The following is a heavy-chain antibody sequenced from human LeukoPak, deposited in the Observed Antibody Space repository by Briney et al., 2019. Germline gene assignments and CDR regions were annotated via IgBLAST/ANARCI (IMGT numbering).Heavy chain of an antibody. D-gene: IGHD3-3*01. CDR1: GGSISSGGYS. V-gene: IGHV4-30-2*01. CDR2: IYHSGST. CDR3: ARRFRSDAFDI. J-gene: IGHJ3*02. Sequence: SQTLSLTCAVSGGSISSGGYSWSWIRQPPGKGLEWIGYIYHSGSTYYNPSLKSRVTISVDRSKNQSSLKLSSVTAADTAVYYCARRFRSDAFDIWGQGTMVTVSS.